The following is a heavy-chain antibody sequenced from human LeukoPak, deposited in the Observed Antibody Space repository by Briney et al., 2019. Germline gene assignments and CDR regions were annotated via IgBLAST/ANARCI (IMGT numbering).Heavy chain of an antibody. J-gene: IGHJ4*02. Sequence: GGSLRLSCAASGFTFSSYWTSWVRQAPGKGLEWVANIKKDGSEKYYVDSVKGRFTISRDNAKTSLYLQMNSLRAEDTAVYYCARDLSGVTGYTYGRGIDYWGQGTLVTVSS. CDR2: IKKDGSEK. V-gene: IGHV3-7*01. CDR3: ARDLSGVTGYTYGRGIDY. CDR1: GFTFSSYW. D-gene: IGHD5-18*01.